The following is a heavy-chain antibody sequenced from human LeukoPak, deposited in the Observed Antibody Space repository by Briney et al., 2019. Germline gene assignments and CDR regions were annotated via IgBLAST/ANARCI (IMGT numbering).Heavy chain of an antibody. Sequence: SETLSLTCAVHGGSFSGYYWGWIRQPPGKGLEWIGSIYYSGSTNYNPSLKSRVTISVDTPKNQFSLKLSSVTAADTAVYYCARRLVPYDGSGSYLTAVYFDYWGQGTLVTVSS. V-gene: IGHV4-34*01. D-gene: IGHD3-10*01. CDR2: IYYSGST. CDR1: GGSFSGYY. J-gene: IGHJ4*02. CDR3: ARRLVPYDGSGSYLTAVYFDY.